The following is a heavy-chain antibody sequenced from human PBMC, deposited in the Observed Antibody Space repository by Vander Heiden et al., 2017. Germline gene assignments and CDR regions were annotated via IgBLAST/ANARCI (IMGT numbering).Heavy chain of an antibody. CDR1: GFTFSSYK. D-gene: IGHD4-17*01. V-gene: IGHV3-21*01. CDR2: ISGSSSYI. Sequence: EVQLVESGGGLVKPGGSLRLSCAASGFTFSSYKMTWVRQAPGKGLEWVSSISGSSSYIYYADAVKGRFTISRDNTKNSLYLQMNSLRAEDTAVYYCTRSDYADYQVALDYWGQGNLVTVSS. J-gene: IGHJ4*02. CDR3: TRSDYADYQVALDY.